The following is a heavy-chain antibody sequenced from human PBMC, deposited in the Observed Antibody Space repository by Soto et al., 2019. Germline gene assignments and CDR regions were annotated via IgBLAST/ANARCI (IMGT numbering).Heavy chain of an antibody. V-gene: IGHV4-61*01. CDR3: ARGGEPLGYYGLDV. J-gene: IGHJ6*02. CDR1: GGSVRSGNHF. CDR2: MYYTGVT. Sequence: QVQLQESGPGLLKASETLSLTCSVSGGSVRSGNHFWNWIRQPPGRGLEWLGYMYYTGVTNYNPSLKSRVSMSVDTSKDQFSLNLTSLTAADTAVYYCARGGEPLGYYGLDVWGQGTPVTVSS.